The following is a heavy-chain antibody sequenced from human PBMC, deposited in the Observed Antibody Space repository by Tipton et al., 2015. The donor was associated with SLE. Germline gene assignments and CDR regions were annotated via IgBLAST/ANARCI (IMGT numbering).Heavy chain of an antibody. J-gene: IGHJ3*01. CDR1: GGSFSDYY. CDR2: INHTGRT. CDR3: VRERKYVVRFRELVAPDL. V-gene: IGHV4-34*01. D-gene: IGHD1-26*01. Sequence: TLSLTCAVYGGSFSDYYWSWIRQTPGEGLEWIGEINHTGRTNYNPSLESRVTMSVDTSKNQFSLKLSSVTAADTAMYYCVRERKYVVRFRELVAPDLWGQGTAITVSS.